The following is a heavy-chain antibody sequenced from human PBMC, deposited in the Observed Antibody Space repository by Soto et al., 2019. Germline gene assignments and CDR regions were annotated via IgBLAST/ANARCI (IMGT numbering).Heavy chain of an antibody. J-gene: IGHJ6*02. D-gene: IGHD3-10*01. CDR3: ARAPYFGSGPYYYYALDV. V-gene: IGHV3-11*01. Sequence: QVQLVESGGGLVKPGGSLRLSCAASGLTFSDHYMTWIRQAPGKGLEWISYISSSAGTIYYADSVKGRFTIPRDNAKNSLYLQMTNLRAEDTAVYYCARAPYFGSGPYYYYALDVWGQGTTVTVSS. CDR2: ISSSAGTI. CDR1: GLTFSDHY.